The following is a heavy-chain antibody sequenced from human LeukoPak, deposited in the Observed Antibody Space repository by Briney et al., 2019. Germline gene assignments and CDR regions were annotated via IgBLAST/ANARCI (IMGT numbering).Heavy chain of an antibody. J-gene: IGHJ1*01. CDR3: ARRRYYDSTGYLD. D-gene: IGHD3-22*01. Sequence: SETLSLTCTISGGFISSSSYYWGWIRQPPGKGLEWIGDIYYTGSTYYNASLKSRVSISIDTSNNHFSLKLSSVTAADTALYYCARRRYYDSTGYLDWGQGTLVTVFS. CDR1: GGFISSSSYY. V-gene: IGHV4-39*02. CDR2: IYYTGST.